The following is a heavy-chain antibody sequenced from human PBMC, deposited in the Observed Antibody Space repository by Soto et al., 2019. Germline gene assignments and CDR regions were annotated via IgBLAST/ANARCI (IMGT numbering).Heavy chain of an antibody. CDR3: VKWDYGSGSYPVNDHGMDV. CDR2: ISSNGGST. D-gene: IGHD3-10*01. Sequence: EVQLVESGGGLVQPGGSLRLSCSASGFTFSSYAMHWVRQAPGKGLEYVSAISSNGGSTYYADSVKGRFTISRDNSKNTLYLQMSSLRAEDTAVYYCVKWDYGSGSYPVNDHGMDVWGQGTTVTVSS. J-gene: IGHJ6*02. V-gene: IGHV3-64D*08. CDR1: GFTFSSYA.